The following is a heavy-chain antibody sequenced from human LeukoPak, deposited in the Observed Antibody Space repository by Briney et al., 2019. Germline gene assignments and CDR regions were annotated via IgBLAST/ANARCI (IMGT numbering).Heavy chain of an antibody. CDR1: GGSISSSNW. V-gene: IGHV4-4*02. Sequence: SETLSLTCAVSGGSISSSNWWSWVRQPPGKGLEWIGEIYHSGSTNYNPSLKSRVTISVDTSKNQFSLKLSSVTAADTAVYYCARVRGLPRSDYYYMDVWGKGTTVSISS. CDR3: ARVRGLPRSDYYYMDV. J-gene: IGHJ6*03. CDR2: IYHSGST. D-gene: IGHD3-10*01.